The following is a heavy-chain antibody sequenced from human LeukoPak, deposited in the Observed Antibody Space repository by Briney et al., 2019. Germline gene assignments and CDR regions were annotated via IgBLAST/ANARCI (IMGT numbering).Heavy chain of an antibody. CDR3: AKHTGSGSNFADAFDI. CDR1: GFTFDAYV. V-gene: IGHV3-23*01. CDR2: ISGSGGST. J-gene: IGHJ3*02. Sequence: QPGGSLRLSCAASGFTFDAYVMHWVRQAPGKGLEWVSAISGSGGSTTYADSVKGRFTISRDNSKNTLYLQTNSLRAEDTAVYYCAKHTGSGSNFADAFDIWGQGTMVTVSS. D-gene: IGHD1-26*01.